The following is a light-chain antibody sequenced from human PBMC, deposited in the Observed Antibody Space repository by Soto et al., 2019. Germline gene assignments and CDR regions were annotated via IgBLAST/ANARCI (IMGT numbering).Light chain of an antibody. CDR3: QQYHGYSLT. J-gene: IGKJ1*01. Sequence: DIQMTQSPSTLSASVVDGFTITCRASQTISFSLAWYQQKPGKAPKLLIYDASTLQSGVPSRFSGSESGTEFILTISGLQPDDFATYYCQQYHGYSLTFGQGTKVDIK. V-gene: IGKV1-5*01. CDR2: DAS. CDR1: QTISFS.